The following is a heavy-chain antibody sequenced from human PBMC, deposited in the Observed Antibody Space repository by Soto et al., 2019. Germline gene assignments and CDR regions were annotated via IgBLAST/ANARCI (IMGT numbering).Heavy chain of an antibody. CDR1: VGSVRSGSYY. V-gene: IGHV4-61*01. CDR3: AMRGFMSGYYTGDIDY. D-gene: IGHD3-3*01. CDR2: IYYSGST. J-gene: IGHJ4*02. Sequence: QVQLQESGPGLVKPSETLSITCTVSVGSVRSGSYYGRWIRQPPGKGREWIGYIYYSGSTNYNPSLKSRVTISVVPSKNQLSLKLGVLSAADPEVYFCAMRGFMSGYYTGDIDYWGQGTLVTVSS.